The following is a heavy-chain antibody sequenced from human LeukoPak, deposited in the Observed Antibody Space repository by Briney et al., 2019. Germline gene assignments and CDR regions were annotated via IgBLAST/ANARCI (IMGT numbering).Heavy chain of an antibody. D-gene: IGHD5-12*01. V-gene: IGHV1-8*01. Sequence: ASVQVSCEASGYTFTSYDINWVRQATGQGLEWMGWMNPNSGNTGYVQKFQGRVTMTRNTSISTAYMELSSLRSEDTAVYYCARDPRYSGYDPDYWGQGTLVTVSS. CDR3: ARDPRYSGYDPDY. CDR2: MNPNSGNT. J-gene: IGHJ4*02. CDR1: GYTFTSYD.